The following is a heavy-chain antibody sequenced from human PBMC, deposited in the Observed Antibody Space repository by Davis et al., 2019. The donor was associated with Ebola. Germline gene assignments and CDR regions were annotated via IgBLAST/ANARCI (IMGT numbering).Heavy chain of an antibody. CDR2: IYTGDFDT. J-gene: IGHJ3*02. CDR1: GNSFATHW. Sequence: GESLKISCKASGNSFATHWIGWVRQMPGKGLEWMGIIYTGDFDTRYSPSFRGQVTISADKSTKTAFLQWSSLKASDTAMYYCASLRRTITGMDDSFDIWGQGTMVTVSS. CDR3: ASLRRTITGMDDSFDI. D-gene: IGHD2-8*02. V-gene: IGHV5-51*01.